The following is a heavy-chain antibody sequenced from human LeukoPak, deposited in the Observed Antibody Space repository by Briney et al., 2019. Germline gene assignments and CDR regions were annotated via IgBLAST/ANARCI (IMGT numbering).Heavy chain of an antibody. Sequence: GGSLRLSCAASGFTFRNYWMSWVRQAPGTGLEWVANIKQDGSDRNYVTSVRGRFTISRDNAESSLYLQMNSLRVEDTAVYYCARGNGYSYGYGPHYYYGMDVWGQGTTVTVSS. V-gene: IGHV3-7*03. D-gene: IGHD5-18*01. CDR2: IKQDGSDR. CDR3: ARGNGYSYGYGPHYYYGMDV. J-gene: IGHJ6*02. CDR1: GFTFRNYW.